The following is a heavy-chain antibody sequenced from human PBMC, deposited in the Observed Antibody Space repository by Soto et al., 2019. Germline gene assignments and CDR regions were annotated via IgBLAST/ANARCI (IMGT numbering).Heavy chain of an antibody. J-gene: IGHJ4*02. D-gene: IGHD2-21*02. CDR3: ARAGSLAYCGGDCLHFDY. CDR1: GYTFTRYD. V-gene: IGHV1-8*01. Sequence: ASVTLSCQASGYTFTRYDINLVRQATGQGLEWMGWMNPNSGNTGYAQKFQGRVTMTRNTSISTAYMELSSLRSEDTAVYYCARAGSLAYCGGDCLHFDYWGQGTLVTVSS. CDR2: MNPNSGNT.